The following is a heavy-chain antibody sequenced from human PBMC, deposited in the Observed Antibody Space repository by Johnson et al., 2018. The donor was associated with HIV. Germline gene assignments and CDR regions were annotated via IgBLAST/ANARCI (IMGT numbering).Heavy chain of an antibody. CDR3: TRDSVAPDAFDI. D-gene: IGHD6-19*01. J-gene: IGHJ3*02. CDR1: GFTFSTYG. Sequence: QVQLVESRGGVVQPGRSLRLSCAASGFTFSTYGMHWVRQAPGKGLEWVAFIRYDGSNKYYADSVKGRFTISRDNSKNTLYLQMNSLRGEDTAVYYCTRDSVAPDAFDIWGQGTIVTVSS. V-gene: IGHV3-30*02. CDR2: IRYDGSNK.